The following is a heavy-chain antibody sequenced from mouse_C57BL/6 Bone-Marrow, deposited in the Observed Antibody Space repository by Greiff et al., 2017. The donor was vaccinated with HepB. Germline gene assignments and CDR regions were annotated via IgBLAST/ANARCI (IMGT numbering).Heavy chain of an antibody. CDR2: IYPGNIDT. V-gene: IGHV1-5*01. D-gene: IGHD1-1*01. J-gene: IGHJ1*03. CDR3: TIIYYYGSSCYWYFDV. Sequence: EVQLQQSGTVLARPGASVKMSCKTSGYTFTSYWMHWVKQRPGQGLEWIGAIYPGNIDTSYNQKFKGKAKLTAVTSASTAYMELSSLANEDSAVYYCTIIYYYGSSCYWYFDVWGTVTTVTVSS. CDR1: GYTFTSYW.